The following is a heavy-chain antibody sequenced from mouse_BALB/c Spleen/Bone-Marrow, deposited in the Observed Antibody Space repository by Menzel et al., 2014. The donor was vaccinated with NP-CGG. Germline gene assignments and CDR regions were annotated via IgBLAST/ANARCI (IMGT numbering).Heavy chain of an antibody. D-gene: IGHD1-1*01. CDR3: ARDYGRTAWFAY. J-gene: IGHJ3*01. CDR2: IDPANGNT. Sequence: EVKLMDSGAELVKPGASVKLSYTASGFNIKDTYIHWVKQRPEQGLEWIGGIDPANGNTKYDPKFQGKATITADTSSNTACLQLSSLTSEDTAVYYCARDYGRTAWFAYWGQGTLVTVSA. CDR1: GFNIKDTY. V-gene: IGHV14-3*02.